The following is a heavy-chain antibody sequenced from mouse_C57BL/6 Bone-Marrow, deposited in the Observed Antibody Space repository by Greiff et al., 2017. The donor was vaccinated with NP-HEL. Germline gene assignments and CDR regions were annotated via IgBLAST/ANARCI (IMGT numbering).Heavy chain of an antibody. Sequence: EVQVVESGPGLVKPSQSLSLTCSVTGYSITSGYYWNWIRQFPGNKLEWMGYISYDGSNNYNPSLKNRISITRDTSKNQFFLKLNSVTTEDTATYYCARDRGGLLLPWGTGTTVTVSS. CDR2: ISYDGSN. CDR1: GYSITSGYY. CDR3: ARDRGGLLLP. V-gene: IGHV3-6*01. J-gene: IGHJ1*03. D-gene: IGHD1-1*01.